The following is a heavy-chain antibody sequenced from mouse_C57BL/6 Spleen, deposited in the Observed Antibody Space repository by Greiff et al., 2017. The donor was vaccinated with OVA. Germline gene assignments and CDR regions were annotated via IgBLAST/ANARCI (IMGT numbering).Heavy chain of an antibody. CDR1: GYTFTSYW. D-gene: IGHD1-1*01. Sequence: QVQLQQSGAELVKPGASVKLSCKASGYTFTSYWMQWVKQRPGQGLEWIGEIDPSDRYTNYNQKFKGKATLTVDTSSSTAYMQLSSLTSEDSAVYYCARCYGSSYWYFDVWGTGTTVTVSS. J-gene: IGHJ1*03. CDR2: IDPSDRYT. CDR3: ARCYGSSYWYFDV. V-gene: IGHV1-50*01.